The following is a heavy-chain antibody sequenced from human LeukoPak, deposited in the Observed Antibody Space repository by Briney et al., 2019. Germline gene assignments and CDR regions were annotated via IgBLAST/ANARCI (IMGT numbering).Heavy chain of an antibody. D-gene: IGHD2-15*01. V-gene: IGHV4-59*01. Sequence: SDTLSLTCTVSGGSISSYYWSWIRQPAGKGLEWIGFVYYSGSTNYNPSLTSRVTISVVTSKNQFSLKLSSVTAADTGVYCCAREGECSGGSCYSYGWIDSWGQGTLVTVSS. CDR3: AREGECSGGSCYSYGWIDS. J-gene: IGHJ5*01. CDR1: GGSISSYY. CDR2: VYYSGST.